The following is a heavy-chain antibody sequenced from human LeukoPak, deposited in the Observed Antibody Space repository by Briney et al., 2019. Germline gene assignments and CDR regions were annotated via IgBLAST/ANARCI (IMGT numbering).Heavy chain of an antibody. CDR1: GYTFTSYG. V-gene: IGHV1-18*01. J-gene: IGHJ6*03. CDR3: ARGVAAAGSHYYYYMDV. CDR2: ISAYNGST. D-gene: IGHD6-13*01. Sequence: GASVKVSCKASGYTFTSYGISWVRQAPGQGLEWMGWISAYNGSTSYAQKFQGRVTMTRDTSTSTVYMELSSLRSEDTAVYYCARGVAAAGSHYYYYMDVWGKGTTVTVSS.